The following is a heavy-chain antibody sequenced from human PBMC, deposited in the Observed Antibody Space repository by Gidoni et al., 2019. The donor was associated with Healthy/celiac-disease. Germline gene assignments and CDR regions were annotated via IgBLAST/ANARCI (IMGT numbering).Heavy chain of an antibody. CDR1: GGSISSSSYY. CDR2: IYYSGST. D-gene: IGHD3-10*01. V-gene: IGHV4-39*01. J-gene: IGHJ4*02. CDR3: ARHWSFGELNY. Sequence: QLQLQESGPGLVQPSETLSLTCTVSGGSISSSSYYWGWIRQPPGKGLEWIGSIYYSGSTYYNPSLKSRVTISVDTSKNQFSLKLSSVTAADTAVYYCARHWSFGELNYWGQGTLVTVSS.